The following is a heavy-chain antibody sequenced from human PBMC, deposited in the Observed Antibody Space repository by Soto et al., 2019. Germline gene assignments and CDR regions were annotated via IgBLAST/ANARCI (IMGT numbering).Heavy chain of an antibody. Sequence: QVQLVQSGADVKKPGSSVKVSCQASGVTFSSETLGWVRQAPGQGLEWVGGIIPLFGTGSYAQKFQGRVTITADESTSTVYMDLSSLRSDDTAVYFCATELGENPASPFDAWGQGTLVTVSS. J-gene: IGHJ4*02. CDR2: IIPLFGTG. D-gene: IGHD3-10*01. CDR1: GVTFSSET. V-gene: IGHV1-69*01. CDR3: ATELGENPASPFDA.